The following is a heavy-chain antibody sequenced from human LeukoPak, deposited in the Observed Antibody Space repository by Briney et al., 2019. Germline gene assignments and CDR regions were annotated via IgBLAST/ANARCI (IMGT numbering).Heavy chain of an antibody. Sequence: GGSLRLSCAASGFTFSDYYMSWIRQAPGKGLEWVSYISSSGSTIYYADSVKGRFTISRDNAKNSLYLQMNSLRAEDTAVYYCASYPKFDIPLRYAFDSWGQGTMVTVSS. CDR1: GFTFSDYY. CDR3: ASYPKFDIPLRYAFDS. V-gene: IGHV3-11*04. J-gene: IGHJ3*02. D-gene: IGHD2-2*02. CDR2: ISSSGSTI.